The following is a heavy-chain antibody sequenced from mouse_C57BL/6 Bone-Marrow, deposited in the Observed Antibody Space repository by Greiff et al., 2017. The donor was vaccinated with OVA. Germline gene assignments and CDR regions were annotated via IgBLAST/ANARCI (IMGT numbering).Heavy chain of an antibody. D-gene: IGHD1-1*02. J-gene: IGHJ3*01. CDR1: GYSITSGYY. V-gene: IGHV3-6*01. Sequence: EVQLQQSGPGLVKPSQSLSLTCSVTGYSITSGYYWNWIRQFPGNKLEWMGYISYDGSNNYNPSLKNRISITRDTSKNQFFLKLNSVTTEDTATYYCARYGLMNWFAYWGQGTLVSVSA. CDR2: ISYDGSN. CDR3: ARYGLMNWFAY.